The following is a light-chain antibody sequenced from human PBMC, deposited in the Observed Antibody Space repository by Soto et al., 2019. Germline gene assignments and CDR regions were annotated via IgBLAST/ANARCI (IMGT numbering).Light chain of an antibody. CDR3: QSYYNSLSGMV. J-gene: IGLJ2*01. CDR1: SSNIGAGYE. Sequence: QSVLTQPPSVSGAPGQRVTISCTGSSSNIGAGYEVHWYQQLPRTAPKLLIYGNSNRPSGVPDRFSGSKSGTSASLAITGLQAEDEAVYYCQSYYNSLSGMVFGGGTKLTVL. V-gene: IGLV1-40*01. CDR2: GNS.